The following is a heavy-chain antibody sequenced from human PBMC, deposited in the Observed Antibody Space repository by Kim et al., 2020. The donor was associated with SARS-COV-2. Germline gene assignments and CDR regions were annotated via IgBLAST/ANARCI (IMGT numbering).Heavy chain of an antibody. CDR1: GGTFSSYA. J-gene: IGHJ6*02. D-gene: IGHD4-4*01. CDR2: IIPIFGTA. V-gene: IGHV1-69*13. CDR3: ARDREYSNQFPDYYYGMDV. Sequence: SVKVSCKASGGTFSSYAISWVRQAPGQGLEWMGGIIPIFGTANYAQKFQGRVTITADESTSTAYMELSSLRSEDTAVYYCARDREYSNQFPDYYYGMDVWGQGTTVTVSS.